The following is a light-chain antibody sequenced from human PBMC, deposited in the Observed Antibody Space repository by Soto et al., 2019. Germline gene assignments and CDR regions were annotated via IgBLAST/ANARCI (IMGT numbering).Light chain of an antibody. V-gene: IGLV1-44*01. J-gene: IGLJ2*01. CDR1: SSNIGSNT. CDR2: SNN. CDR3: AAWDDSLNVVV. Sequence: QSVLTQPPSASGTPGQRVTISCSGSSSNIGSNTVNWYQQLPGTAPKLLIYSNNQRPSGVLDRLSGSKSGTSASLAISGLQSEEEDDYYCAAWDDSLNVVVFGGGTKVTVL.